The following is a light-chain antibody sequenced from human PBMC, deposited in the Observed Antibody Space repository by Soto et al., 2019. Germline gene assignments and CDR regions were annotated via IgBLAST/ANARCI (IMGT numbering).Light chain of an antibody. V-gene: IGKV3-20*01. J-gene: IGKJ1*01. Sequence: EVVLTLSPGTLSLSKRERASLSCMASQSVSSSYLAWYQQKPGQAPRLLIYGASSRATGIPDRFSGSGSGTDFTLTISRLEPEDCAVYYCQQYGSSPRTFGQGTNVDI. CDR1: QSVSSSY. CDR3: QQYGSSPRT. CDR2: GAS.